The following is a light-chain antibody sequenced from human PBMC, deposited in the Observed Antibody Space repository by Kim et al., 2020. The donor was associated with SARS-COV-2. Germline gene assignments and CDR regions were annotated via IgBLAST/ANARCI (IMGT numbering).Light chain of an antibody. CDR2: TAS. CDR3: QQNYNTPRT. CDR1: QTVRRL. Sequence: ASVGDRVTISCRASQTVRRLLNWYQQKPGKAPQLLISTASTLQTGVSSRFSGSGSETEFTLTINSLQPEDSATYYCQQNYNTPRTFGQGTKVDIK. V-gene: IGKV1-39*01. J-gene: IGKJ1*01.